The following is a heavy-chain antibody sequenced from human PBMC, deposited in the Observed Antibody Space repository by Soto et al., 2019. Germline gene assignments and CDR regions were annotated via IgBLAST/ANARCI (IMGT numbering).Heavy chain of an antibody. J-gene: IGHJ4*02. V-gene: IGHV5-51*01. CDR1: GYSFTSYW. CDR3: ARLSSIAAHPDY. D-gene: IGHD6-6*01. CDR2: IYPADSDT. Sequence: GESLKISCQGSGYSFTSYWIGWVRQMPGKGLEWMGIIYPADSDTRNSPSLQGQVTISADKSISTDYLQWSSLKASDTAMYYCARLSSIAAHPDYWGQGTLVTVSS.